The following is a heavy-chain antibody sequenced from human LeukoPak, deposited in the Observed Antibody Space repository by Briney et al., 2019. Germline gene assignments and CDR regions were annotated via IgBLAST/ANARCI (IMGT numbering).Heavy chain of an antibody. CDR1: GLTFTSYS. CDR3: ARHRPRWSLDV. V-gene: IGHV3-21*01. J-gene: IGHJ6*02. D-gene: IGHD3-3*01. CDR2: ISSGSSYI. Sequence: GGSLTLSRPPSGLTFTSYSKKWVRGAPGTGQESVSSISSGSSYIYYGDSVKGRFTISRDNAKNSLFLQTNSLRAEDTAVYFWARHRPRWSLDVWGQGTTVTVSS.